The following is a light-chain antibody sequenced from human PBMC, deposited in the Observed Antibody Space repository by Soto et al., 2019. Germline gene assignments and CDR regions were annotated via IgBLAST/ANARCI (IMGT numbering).Light chain of an antibody. CDR3: QQSYSTPRT. CDR2: AAS. Sequence: DIPMTQSPSSLSANLGDRVTIPCRASQSISSYLNWYQQKPGKAPKLLIYAASSLQSGVPSRFSGSGSGTDFTLTISSLQPEDFATYYCQQSYSTPRTFGQGTKVDIK. J-gene: IGKJ1*01. V-gene: IGKV1-39*01. CDR1: QSISSY.